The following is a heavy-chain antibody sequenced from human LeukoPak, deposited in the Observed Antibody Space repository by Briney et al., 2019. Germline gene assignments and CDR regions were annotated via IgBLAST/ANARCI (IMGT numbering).Heavy chain of an antibody. CDR1: GFTFSTYA. Sequence: GGSLRLSCAASGFTFSTYAMSWVRQAPGKGLEWVSAISGSGGSTYYAESVKGRFTISRDNSKNTLYLRMNSPRAEDTAVYYCAKSRGYSYGSDYWGQGTLVTVSS. CDR3: AKSRGYSYGSDY. CDR2: ISGSGGST. V-gene: IGHV3-23*01. J-gene: IGHJ4*02. D-gene: IGHD5-18*01.